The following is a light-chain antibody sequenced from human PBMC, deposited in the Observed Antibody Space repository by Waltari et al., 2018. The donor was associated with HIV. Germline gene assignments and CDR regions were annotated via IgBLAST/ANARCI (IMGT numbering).Light chain of an antibody. Sequence: DIQMTQSPSSLSASVGDRVTITCRARQSISTYLHWYQQKPGKAPKLLIYASSSLQSGVPSRFSGSGSGTDVTLTISRLQPEEFATYYGQQSYSTRECTFGPGTKVDIK. CDR3: QQSYSTRECT. CDR1: QSISTY. J-gene: IGKJ3*01. CDR2: ASS. V-gene: IGKV1-39*01.